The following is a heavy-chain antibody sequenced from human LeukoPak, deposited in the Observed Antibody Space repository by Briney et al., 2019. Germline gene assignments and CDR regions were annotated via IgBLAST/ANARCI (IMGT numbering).Heavy chain of an antibody. CDR1: GFTFSSYA. CDR2: ISGSGGST. D-gene: IGHD2-15*01. V-gene: IGHV3-23*01. J-gene: IGHJ4*02. CDR3: AKDGSDCSGGSCYHYFDY. Sequence: GGSLRLSCAASGFTFSSYAMSWVRQAPGKGLEWVSAISGSGGSTYYADSVKGRFTISRDNSKNTLYLQMNSLRAEDTAAYYCAKDGSDCSGGSCYHYFDYWGQGTLVTVSS.